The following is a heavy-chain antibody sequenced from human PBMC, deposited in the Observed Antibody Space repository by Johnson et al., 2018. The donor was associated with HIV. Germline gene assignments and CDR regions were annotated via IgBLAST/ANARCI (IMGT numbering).Heavy chain of an antibody. J-gene: IGHJ3*02. V-gene: IGHV3-30*18. D-gene: IGHD3-16*02. Sequence: QVQLVESGGGEVQPGRSLRLSCAASGFTFSGYGMHWVRQAPGKGLEWVAVISYDGSNKYYADSVKGRFTISRDNSKNTLYLQMNSLRVEDTAVYYCAKDPTPWGSYPLDAFDIWGQGTMVTVSS. CDR3: AKDPTPWGSYPLDAFDI. CDR1: GFTFSGYG. CDR2: ISYDGSNK.